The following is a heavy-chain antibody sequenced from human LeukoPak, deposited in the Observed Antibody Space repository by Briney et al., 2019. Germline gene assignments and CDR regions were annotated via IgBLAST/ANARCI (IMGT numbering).Heavy chain of an antibody. CDR1: GGTFSSYA. CDR3: ASFTTTVTTSGRFDY. V-gene: IGHV1-69*06. J-gene: IGHJ4*02. D-gene: IGHD4-17*01. CDR2: IIPIFGTA. Sequence: SVKVSCKASGGTFSSYAISWVRQAPGQGLEWMGGIIPIFGTANYAQKFQGRVTITADKSTSTAYMELSSLRSEDTAVYYCASFTTTVTTSGRFDYWGQGTLVTVSS.